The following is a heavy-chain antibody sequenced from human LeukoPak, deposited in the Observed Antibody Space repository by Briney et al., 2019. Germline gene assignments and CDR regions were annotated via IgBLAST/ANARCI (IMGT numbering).Heavy chain of an antibody. CDR1: GGSFSGYY. D-gene: IGHD2-15*01. CDR2: INHSGST. J-gene: IGHJ6*03. Sequence: SETLSLTCAVYGGSFSGYYWSWIRQPPGKGLEWIGEINHSGSTNYNPSLKSRVTISVDTSKNQFSLKLSSVTAADTAVYYCAKDWKLLDYYYYYMDVWGKGTTVTVSS. CDR3: AKDWKLLDYYYYYMDV. V-gene: IGHV4-34*01.